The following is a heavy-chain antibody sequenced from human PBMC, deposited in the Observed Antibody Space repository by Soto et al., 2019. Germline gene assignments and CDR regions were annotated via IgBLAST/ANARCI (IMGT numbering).Heavy chain of an antibody. CDR1: GFTFSSYA. J-gene: IGHJ5*02. CDR3: ARAPNGRSIAAARGRLWFDP. Sequence: GGSLRLSCAASGFTFSSYAMHWVRQAPGKGLEWVAAISYDGSNKYYADSVKGRFTISRDNSKNTLYLQMNSLRAEDTAVYYCARAPNGRSIAAARGRLWFDPWGQGTLVTVSS. CDR2: ISYDGSNK. V-gene: IGHV3-30-3*01. D-gene: IGHD6-13*01.